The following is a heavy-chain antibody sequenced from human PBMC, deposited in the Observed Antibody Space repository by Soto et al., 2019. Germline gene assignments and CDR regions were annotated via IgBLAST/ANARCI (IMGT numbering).Heavy chain of an antibody. CDR1: GYTFSSYG. CDR3: ARSLGSSSWYDY. Sequence: QVQLVQSGAEVKKPGASVKVSCKASGYTFSSYGISWVRQAPGQGLQWVGWISAYNGNTNYAQKLQGRVTMTRDTSRTTAYMELRSLRSDDTAVYYCARSLGSSSWYDYWGQGTLVTVSS. CDR2: ISAYNGNT. D-gene: IGHD6-13*01. J-gene: IGHJ4*02. V-gene: IGHV1-18*01.